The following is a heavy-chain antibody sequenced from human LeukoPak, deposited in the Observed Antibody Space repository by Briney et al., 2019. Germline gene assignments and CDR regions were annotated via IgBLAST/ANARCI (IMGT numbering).Heavy chain of an antibody. CDR1: GYTFTGYY. D-gene: IGHD2-8*02. J-gene: IGHJ5*02. Sequence: ASVKVSCKASGYTFTGYYMHWVRQAPGQGLEWMGWINPNSGGTNYAQKLQGRVTMTTDTSTNTAYMELRSLRSDDTAVYYCARDTHVTDHSNWFDPWGQGTLVTVSS. CDR2: INPNSGGT. V-gene: IGHV1-2*02. CDR3: ARDTHVTDHSNWFDP.